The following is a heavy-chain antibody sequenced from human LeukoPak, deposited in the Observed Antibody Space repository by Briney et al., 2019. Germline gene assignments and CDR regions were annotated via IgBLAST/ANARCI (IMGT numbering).Heavy chain of an antibody. CDR2: ISYDGSNK. D-gene: IGHD4-23*01. CDR1: GFRFSDYW. CDR3: ALMTTVADDAFDI. Sequence: GGSLRLSCVVSGFRFSDYWMHWVRQAPGKGLEWVAVISYDGSNKYCADSVKGRFTISRDNSKNTLYLQMNSLRAEDTAVYYCALMTTVADDAFDIWGQGTMVTVSS. V-gene: IGHV3-30*03. J-gene: IGHJ3*02.